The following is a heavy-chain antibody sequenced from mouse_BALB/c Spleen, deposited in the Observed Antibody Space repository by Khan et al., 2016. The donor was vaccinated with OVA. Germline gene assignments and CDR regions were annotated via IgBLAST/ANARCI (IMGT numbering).Heavy chain of an antibody. J-gene: IGHJ2*01. V-gene: IGHV14-3*02. CDR3: ARMARK. Sequence: VRLQQSGAELVKSGATVKLSCTASGLYIKDTYMHWLKQSPEQGLEWLGRIDPPNGNTKYDPKIQGNANRTADTPSNTAYLQLSSLTSEDTAVYYCARMARKWGQGTTLTVSS. CDR2: IDPPNGNT. CDR1: GLYIKDTY.